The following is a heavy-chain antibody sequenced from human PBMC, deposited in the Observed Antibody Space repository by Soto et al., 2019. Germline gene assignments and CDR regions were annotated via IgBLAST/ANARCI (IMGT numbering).Heavy chain of an antibody. Sequence: EAQLLESGGGLVQPGGSLRLSCTTSRFSLNTYGMTWVRRAPGKGLEWVSTLSASGSGSYYAESVKGRFTDSRDNSKNTMYLQMKSLRDEATAVYYCAKHSYGDSWNFGLHVCGQGTPVTVSS. CDR1: RFSLNTYG. J-gene: IGHJ6*02. V-gene: IGHV3-23*01. CDR3: AKHSYGDSWNFGLHV. CDR2: LSASGSGS. D-gene: IGHD4-17*01.